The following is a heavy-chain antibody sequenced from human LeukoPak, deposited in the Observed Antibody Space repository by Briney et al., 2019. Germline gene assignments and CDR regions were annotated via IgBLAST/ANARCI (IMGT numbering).Heavy chain of an antibody. D-gene: IGHD3-10*01. CDR1: GFTFSSYS. J-gene: IGHJ4*02. CDR2: ISSSSSYI. V-gene: IGHV3-21*04. CDR3: AKDFGGTGRSDY. Sequence: GGSLRLSCAASGFTFSSYSMNWVRQAPGKGLEWVSSISSSSSYIYYADSVKGRFTISRDNAKNSLYLQMNSLRTEDTALYYCAKDFGGTGRSDYWGQGTLVTVSS.